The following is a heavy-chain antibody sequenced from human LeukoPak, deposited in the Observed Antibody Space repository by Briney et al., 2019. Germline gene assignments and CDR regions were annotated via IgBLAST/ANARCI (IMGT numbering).Heavy chain of an antibody. CDR2: ISYDGSNK. D-gene: IGHD2-2*01. CDR3: ARDPPDRYCSSTSCSRGGLDY. CDR1: GFTFSSYA. V-gene: IGHV3-30*04. J-gene: IGHJ4*02. Sequence: GGSLRLSCAASGFTFSSYAMHWVRQAPGKGLEWVAVISYDGSNKYYADSVKGRFTISRDNSKNTLYLQMNSLRAEDTAVYYCARDPPDRYCSSTSCSRGGLDYWGQGTLVTVSS.